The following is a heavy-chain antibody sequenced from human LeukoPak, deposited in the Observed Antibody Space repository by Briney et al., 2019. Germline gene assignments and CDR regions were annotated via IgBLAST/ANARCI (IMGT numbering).Heavy chain of an antibody. CDR1: GFTFSSYG. J-gene: IGHJ4*02. CDR2: IRYDGSNK. CDR3: AKGPEYDILTGYYVDY. V-gene: IGHV3-30*02. D-gene: IGHD3-9*01. Sequence: GGSLRLSCAASGFTFSSYGMHWVRQAPGKGLEWVAFIRYDGSNKYYADSVKGRFTISRDNSKNTPYLQMNSLRAEDTAVYYCAKGPEYDILTGYYVDYWGQGTLVTVSS.